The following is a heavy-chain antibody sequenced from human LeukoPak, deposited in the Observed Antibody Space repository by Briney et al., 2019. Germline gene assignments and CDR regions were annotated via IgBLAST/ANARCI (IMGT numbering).Heavy chain of an antibody. J-gene: IGHJ4*02. CDR1: GGSVSSGSYY. CDR3: ARGPARGVVVVYYYFDY. Sequence: SETLSLTCTVSGGSVSSGSYYWSWIRQPPGKGLEWIGYIYFSGSTNYNPSLKSRVTISVDTSKNQFSLKLSSVTAADTAVYYCARGPARGVVVVYYYFDYWGQGTLVTVSS. D-gene: IGHD3-22*01. V-gene: IGHV4-61*01. CDR2: IYFSGST.